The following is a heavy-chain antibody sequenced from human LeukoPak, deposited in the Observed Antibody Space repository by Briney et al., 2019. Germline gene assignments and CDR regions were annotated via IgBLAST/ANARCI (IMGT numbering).Heavy chain of an antibody. D-gene: IGHD6-13*01. J-gene: IGHJ4*02. V-gene: IGHV5-51*01. CDR1: GYSFTNYW. CDR2: VYPGDSDT. CDR3: ARPSITYSSSWYGEFYFDY. Sequence: GESLKISCKASGYSFTNYWIGWVRQMPDKGLEWMGIVYPGDSDTKYSPSFQGQVTISADKSISTAYLQWSSLKASDTAMYYCARPSITYSSSWYGEFYFDYWGQGTLVTVSS.